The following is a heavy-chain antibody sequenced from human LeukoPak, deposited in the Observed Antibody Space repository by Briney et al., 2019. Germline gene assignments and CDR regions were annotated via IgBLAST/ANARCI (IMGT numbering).Heavy chain of an antibody. CDR3: AKQLDSGNYYPTGDDY. CDR2: ISGSGADT. CDR1: GFTLSSYA. J-gene: IGHJ4*02. V-gene: IGHV3-23*01. Sequence: PGGSLRLSCAASGFTLSSYATSWVRQAPGKGLEWVSAISGSGADTYYADSVKGRFTISRDTSKNMLYLQMNSLRDEDTAVYYCAKQLDSGNYYPTGDDYWGQGTLVTVSS. D-gene: IGHD3-10*01.